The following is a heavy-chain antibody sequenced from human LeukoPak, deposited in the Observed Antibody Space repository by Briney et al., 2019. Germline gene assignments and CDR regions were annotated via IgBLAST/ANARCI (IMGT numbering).Heavy chain of an antibody. CDR1: GFTFSSYA. V-gene: IGHV3-23*01. Sequence: GGSLRLSCAASGFTFSSYAMSWVRQAPGKGLEWVSAISGPGGTTYYADSVKGRFTISRDNSKNTLYLQMSSLRAEDTAVYYCAKDWRGQVGGYYFDYWGQRTLVTVSS. CDR2: ISGPGGTT. CDR3: AKDWRGQVGGYYFDY. J-gene: IGHJ4*02. D-gene: IGHD6-19*01.